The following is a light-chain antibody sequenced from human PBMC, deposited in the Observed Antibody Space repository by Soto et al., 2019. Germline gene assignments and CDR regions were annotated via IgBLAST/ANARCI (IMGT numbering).Light chain of an antibody. J-gene: IGKJ1*01. CDR1: QSISVW. V-gene: IGKV1-5*03. CDR3: QQYISFSLT. CDR2: KAS. Sequence: DIQMTQSPSTLSASVGDRVTITCRASQSISVWLAWYQQKPGKAPKLLIYKASTLESGVPSTFSGSGSGTEFTLTISSLQPYDFATYYCQQYISFSLTFGQGTKVEIK.